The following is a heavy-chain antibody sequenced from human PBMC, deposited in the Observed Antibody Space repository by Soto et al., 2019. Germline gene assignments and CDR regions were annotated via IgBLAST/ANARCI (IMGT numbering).Heavy chain of an antibody. J-gene: IGHJ3*02. CDR1: GFTFSTYI. V-gene: IGHV3-21*01. CDR2: ISSSSTYI. D-gene: IGHD2-15*01. Sequence: EVQPVESGGGLVKPGGSLRLSCAASGFTFSTYIMNWVRQAPGKGLEWVSSISSSSTYIYYADSVKGRFTISRDNAKNSLYLLVNSLRAEDTAVYYCARDQCSGGSCYSHAFDIWGQGTMVTVSS. CDR3: ARDQCSGGSCYSHAFDI.